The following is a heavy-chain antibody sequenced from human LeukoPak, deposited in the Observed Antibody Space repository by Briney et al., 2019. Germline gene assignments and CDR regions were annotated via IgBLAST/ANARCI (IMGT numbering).Heavy chain of an antibody. D-gene: IGHD3-10*01. Sequence: GGSLRLSCAASGFTFSSYAMSWVCQAPGKGLEWVSYISSSGSTIYYADSVKGRFTISRDNAKNSLYLQMNSLRAEDTAVYYCARDSLMVRGVNSHWGQGTLVTVSS. CDR3: ARDSLMVRGVNSH. J-gene: IGHJ4*02. V-gene: IGHV3-48*04. CDR2: ISSSGSTI. CDR1: GFTFSSYA.